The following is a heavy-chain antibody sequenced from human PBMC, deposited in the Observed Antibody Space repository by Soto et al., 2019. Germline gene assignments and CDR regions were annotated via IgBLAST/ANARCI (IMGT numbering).Heavy chain of an antibody. CDR1: GFTFSSYG. V-gene: IGHV3-33*01. CDR2: IWYDGSNK. CDR3: ARDTARLWFGERRYAFDI. Sequence: QVQLVESGGGVVQPGRSLRLSCAASGFTFSSYGMHWVRQAPGKGLEWVAVIWYDGSNKYYADSVKGRFTISRDNSKNTLYLQMNSLRAEDTAVYYCARDTARLWFGERRYAFDIWGQGTMVTVSS. D-gene: IGHD3-10*01. J-gene: IGHJ3*02.